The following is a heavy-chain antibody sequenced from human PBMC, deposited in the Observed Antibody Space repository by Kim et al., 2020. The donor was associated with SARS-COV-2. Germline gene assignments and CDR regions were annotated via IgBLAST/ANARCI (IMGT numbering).Heavy chain of an antibody. Sequence: ASVKVSCKASGYTFTNYAIHWVRQAPGQRLEWMGWINTGNPNTKYSEKFQGRVTITRDTSASTAYMEVSSLQSEDTAVYFCARGYGGDSGDALDIWGQGT. J-gene: IGHJ3*02. CDR1: GYTFTNYA. CDR2: INTGNPNT. CDR3: ARGYGGDSGDALDI. V-gene: IGHV1-3*04. D-gene: IGHD2-21*02.